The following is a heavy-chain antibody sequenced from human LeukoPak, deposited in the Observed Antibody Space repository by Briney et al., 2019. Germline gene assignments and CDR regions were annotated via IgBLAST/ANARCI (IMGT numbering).Heavy chain of an antibody. CDR1: GFTFSSYA. D-gene: IGHD3-22*01. Sequence: GGSLRLSCAASGFTFSSYAMSWVRQAPGKELGWVAVIWYDGSNKYYADSVKGRFTISRDNSKNTLYLQMNSLRAEDTAVYYCAREVTMIVVVPTPGYWGQGTLVTVSS. CDR2: IWYDGSNK. CDR3: AREVTMIVVVPTPGY. V-gene: IGHV3-33*08. J-gene: IGHJ4*02.